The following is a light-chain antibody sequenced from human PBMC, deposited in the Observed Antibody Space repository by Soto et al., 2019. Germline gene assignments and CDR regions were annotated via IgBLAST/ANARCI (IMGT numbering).Light chain of an antibody. CDR1: NSDVGSYDF. CDR2: EVN. J-gene: IGLJ7*01. V-gene: IGLV2-8*01. Sequence: QSALTQPPSASGSPGQSVTISCTGTNSDVGSYDFVSWYQQHPGKAPKLMIYEVNKRPSGVPDRFSGSKSGNTASLTVSGLQAEDEASYYCSSFAGSNNVLFGGGTQLTVL. CDR3: SSFAGSNNVL.